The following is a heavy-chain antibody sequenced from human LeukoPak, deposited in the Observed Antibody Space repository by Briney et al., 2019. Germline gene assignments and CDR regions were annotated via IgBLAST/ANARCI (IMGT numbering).Heavy chain of an antibody. CDR1: GYSFTSYW. J-gene: IGHJ4*02. V-gene: IGHV5-51*01. Sequence: GESLKISCKGSGYSFTSYWIGWVRQMPGKGLEWMGIIYPGNSDTRYSPSFQGQVTFSADKSISTAYLQWSSLKASDTAMYYCARRSGLFYDSSGYYYGNWGQGTLVTVSS. D-gene: IGHD3-22*01. CDR2: IYPGNSDT. CDR3: ARRSGLFYDSSGYYYGN.